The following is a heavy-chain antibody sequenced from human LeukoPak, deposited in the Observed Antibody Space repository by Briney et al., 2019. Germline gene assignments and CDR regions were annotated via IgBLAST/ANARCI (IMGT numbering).Heavy chain of an antibody. CDR3: AKGGYDSSGYFSY. V-gene: IGHV3-9*01. J-gene: IGHJ4*02. Sequence: GRSLRLSCAASGFTFDDYAMHWVRQAPGKGLEWVSGISWNSGSIGYADSVKGRFTISRDNAKNSLYLQMDSLRAEDTALYYCAKGGYDSSGYFSYRGQGTLVTVSS. D-gene: IGHD3-22*01. CDR1: GFTFDDYA. CDR2: ISWNSGSI.